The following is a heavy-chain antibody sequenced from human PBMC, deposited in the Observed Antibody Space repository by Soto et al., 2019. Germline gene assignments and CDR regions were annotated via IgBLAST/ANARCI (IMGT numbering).Heavy chain of an antibody. CDR3: ARGIWGRTTPIFDY. D-gene: IGHD1-1*01. J-gene: IGHJ4*02. Sequence: QVQLQESGPGLVKPSQTLSLTCTVSGGSISSGGYYWSWIRQHPGKGLEWIGYIYYSGSTYYNPSLKSRVTISVDTSKNQLSLKLSSVTAADTAVYYCARGIWGRTTPIFDYWGQGTLVTVSS. V-gene: IGHV4-31*03. CDR2: IYYSGST. CDR1: GGSISSGGYY.